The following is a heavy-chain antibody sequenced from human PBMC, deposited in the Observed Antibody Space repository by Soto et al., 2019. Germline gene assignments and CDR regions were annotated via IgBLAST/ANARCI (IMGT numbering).Heavy chain of an antibody. CDR1: GGSISSGGYY. D-gene: IGHD3-22*01. V-gene: IGHV4-31*02. Sequence: LTCTVSGGSISSGGYYWSWIRQHPGKGLEWIGYIYYSGSTYYITSLKSRVTISVDTSKNQFSLKLSSVTDADTAGYYCPRGGTMIPVDYWGQGTLVTISA. CDR3: PRGGTMIPVDY. CDR2: IYYSGST. J-gene: IGHJ4*02.